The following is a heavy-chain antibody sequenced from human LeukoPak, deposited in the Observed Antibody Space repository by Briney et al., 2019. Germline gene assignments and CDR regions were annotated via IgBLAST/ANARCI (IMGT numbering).Heavy chain of an antibody. CDR2: ISSNGGST. CDR1: GFTFSSYA. CDR3: VKPYSSSWFAEDY. Sequence: GGSLRLSCSASGFTFSSYAMHWVRQAPGKGVEYVSAISSNGGSTYYADSVKGRFTISRDNSKNTLYLQMSSLRAEDTAVYYCVKPYSSSWFAEDYWGQGTLVTVSS. V-gene: IGHV3-64D*06. D-gene: IGHD6-13*01. J-gene: IGHJ4*02.